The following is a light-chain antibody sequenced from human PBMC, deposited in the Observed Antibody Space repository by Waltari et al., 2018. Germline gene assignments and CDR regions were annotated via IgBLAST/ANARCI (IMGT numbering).Light chain of an antibody. V-gene: IGLV4-69*01. CDR2: VNEYGGH. CDR3: PTWSTGILV. J-gene: IGLJ3*02. CDR1: SGHSRSA. Sequence: VLTQSPSASASLGASVNLSCSLSSGHSRSAIAWHQQVPQKGPRFPMKVNEYGGHTKGDGGPDPYSSPTSRAGPEHYLTTSSLQSEEEAGYYCPTWSTGILVFGGGTKLPIL.